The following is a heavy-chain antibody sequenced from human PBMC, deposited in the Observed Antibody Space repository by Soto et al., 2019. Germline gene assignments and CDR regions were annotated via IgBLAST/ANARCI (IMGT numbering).Heavy chain of an antibody. CDR3: ARVSGSHGAFDI. J-gene: IGHJ3*02. V-gene: IGHV1-69*06. CDR2: IIPIFGTA. D-gene: IGHD6-19*01. Sequence: SVKVSCKASGGTFSSYAISWLRQAPGQGLEWMGGIIPIFGTANYAQKFQGRVTITADKSTSTAYMELSSLRSEDTAVYYCARVSGSHGAFDIWGQGTMVTVSS. CDR1: GGTFSSYA.